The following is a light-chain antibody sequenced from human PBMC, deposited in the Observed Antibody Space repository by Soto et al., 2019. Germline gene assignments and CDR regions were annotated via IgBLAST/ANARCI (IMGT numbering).Light chain of an antibody. CDR3: CSYAGSSTYV. Sequence: QSVLNQPASVSGSPGQSITISCTGTSSNVGSYILVSWYQQHPGKAPKLMIYEASKRPSGVSNRFSGSKSGNTASLTISGLQAEDEADYYCCSYAGSSTYVFGGGTKLTVL. J-gene: IGLJ2*01. CDR2: EAS. CDR1: SSNVGSYIL. V-gene: IGLV2-23*01.